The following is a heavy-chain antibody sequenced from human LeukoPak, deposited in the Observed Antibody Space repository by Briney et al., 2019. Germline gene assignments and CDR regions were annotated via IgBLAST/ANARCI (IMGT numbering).Heavy chain of an antibody. Sequence: SETLSLTCTVSGGSMNTYYWTWLRQPAGKGLEWIGRMYHSGTTNYNSLLYNPSLSSRVTMSVDGAKNQFSLRLKSVTTADTANFCARERDHGYSYGFVLDSWGQGSLVTVSS. D-gene: IGHD5-18*01. CDR1: GGSMNTYY. J-gene: IGHJ4*02. CDR2: MYHSGTT. CDR3: ARERDHGYSYGFVLDS. V-gene: IGHV4-4*07.